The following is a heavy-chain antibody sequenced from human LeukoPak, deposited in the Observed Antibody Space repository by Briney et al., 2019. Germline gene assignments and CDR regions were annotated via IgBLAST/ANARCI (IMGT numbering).Heavy chain of an antibody. CDR1: GGSISSGSYY. CDR2: IYYSGNT. CDR3: ILP. V-gene: IGHV4-39*01. J-gene: IGHJ4*02. Sequence: PSETLSLTCTVSGGSISSGSYYWSWIRQPAGKGLEWIGSIYYSGNTYYNASLKSQVSISIDTSKNQFSLRLTSDCARQTGSGLFILPGGQGTLVTVSS. D-gene: IGHD3/OR15-3a*01.